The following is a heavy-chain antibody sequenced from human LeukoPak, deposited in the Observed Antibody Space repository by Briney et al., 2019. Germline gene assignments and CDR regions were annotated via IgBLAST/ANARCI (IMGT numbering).Heavy chain of an antibody. Sequence: SETLSLTCTDSGGSISSSSYYWGWIRQPPGKGLEWIGSIYYSGSTYYNPSLKSRVTISVDTSKNQFSLKLRSVTAADTAVYYCATLKRGGSYTFDYWGQGTLVTVSS. D-gene: IGHD1-26*01. CDR3: ATLKRGGSYTFDY. V-gene: IGHV4-39*07. CDR2: IYYSGST. J-gene: IGHJ4*02. CDR1: GGSISSSSYY.